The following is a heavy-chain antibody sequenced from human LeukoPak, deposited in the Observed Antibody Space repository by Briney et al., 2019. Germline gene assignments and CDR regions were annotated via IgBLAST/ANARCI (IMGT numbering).Heavy chain of an antibody. J-gene: IGHJ6*03. Sequence: PGGSLRRSCAASGFTFNIHWMHWVRQAPGKGLVWVAGISGDGTDPKYAESVKGRFTISRDNGENTLYLQMNSLRNEDTALYYCARELGDMDVWGKGTTVTVSS. CDR3: ARELGDMDV. D-gene: IGHD3-3*01. CDR2: ISGDGTDP. V-gene: IGHV3-74*01. CDR1: GFTFNIHW.